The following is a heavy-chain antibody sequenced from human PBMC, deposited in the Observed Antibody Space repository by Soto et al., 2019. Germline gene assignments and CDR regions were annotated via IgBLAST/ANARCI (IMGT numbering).Heavy chain of an antibody. CDR1: GYTFTSYG. D-gene: IGHD5-18*01. Sequence: ASVKVSCKASGYTFTSYGISWVRQAPGQGLEWMGWISAYNGNTKYAQKLQGRVTMTTDTSTSTAYMELRSLRSEDTAVYYCARGPWIQPNYYYYYGMDVWGQGTTVTVSS. V-gene: IGHV1-18*01. J-gene: IGHJ6*02. CDR2: ISAYNGNT. CDR3: ARGPWIQPNYYYYYGMDV.